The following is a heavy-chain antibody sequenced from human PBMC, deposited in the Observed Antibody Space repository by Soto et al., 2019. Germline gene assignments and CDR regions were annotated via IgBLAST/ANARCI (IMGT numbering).Heavy chain of an antibody. V-gene: IGHV4-31*03. J-gene: IGHJ6*03. CDR1: GGSISSGGYY. CDR2: IYYSGST. D-gene: IGHD4-4*01. Sequence: SETLSLTCTVSGGSISSGGYYWSWIRQHPGKGLEWIGYIYYSGSTYYNPSLKSRVTISVDTSKNQFSLKLSSVTAADTAVYYCARAEASTVTTYYYYMDVWGKGTTVTVSS. CDR3: ARAEASTVTTYYYYMDV.